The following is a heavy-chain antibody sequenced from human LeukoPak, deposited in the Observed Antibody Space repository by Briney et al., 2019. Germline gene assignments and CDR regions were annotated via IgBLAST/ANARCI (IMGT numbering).Heavy chain of an antibody. CDR3: ARGITGTTGYYYYYMDV. CDR2: IIPIFGTA. D-gene: IGHD1-7*01. J-gene: IGHJ6*03. CDR1: GGTFCSYA. V-gene: IGHV1-69*05. Sequence: ASVKVSCKASGGTFCSYAISWVRQAPGQGLEWMGGIIPIFGTANYAQKFQGRVTITTDESTSTAYMELSSLRSEDTAVYYCARGITGTTGYYYYYMDVWGKGTTVTVSS.